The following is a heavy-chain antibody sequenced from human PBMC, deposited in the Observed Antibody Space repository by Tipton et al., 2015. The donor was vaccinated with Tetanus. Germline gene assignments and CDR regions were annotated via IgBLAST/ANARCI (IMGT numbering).Heavy chain of an antibody. Sequence: SLRLSCAVSGFTVSSNYMSWVRQAPGKGLEWVSIIYSDGSTYYADSVKGRFTISRDNSKNTLYLQMNSLRAEDTAVYYCARDRDGDYAAFDYWGQGTLVTVSS. CDR1: GFTVSSNY. V-gene: IGHV3-53*01. J-gene: IGHJ4*02. D-gene: IGHD4-17*01. CDR3: ARDRDGDYAAFDY. CDR2: IYSDGST.